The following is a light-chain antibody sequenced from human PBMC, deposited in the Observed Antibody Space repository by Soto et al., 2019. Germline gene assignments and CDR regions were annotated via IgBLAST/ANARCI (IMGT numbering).Light chain of an antibody. J-gene: IGLJ3*02. V-gene: IGLV6-57*01. CDR2: EDN. CDR1: SGRIASNY. CDR3: QSYDATNQV. Sequence: NFMLTQPHSVSESPGKTVTISCTRRSGRIASNYVQWYQQRPGSSPTTVIYEDNQRPSGVPDRFSGAIDSSSNSASLTISGLETEDEADYYCQSYDATNQVFGGGTKLTVL.